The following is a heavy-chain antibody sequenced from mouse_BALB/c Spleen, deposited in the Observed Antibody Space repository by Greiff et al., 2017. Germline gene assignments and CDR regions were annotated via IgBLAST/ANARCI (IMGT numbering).Heavy chain of an antibody. CDR2: ISSGSSTI. D-gene: IGHD1-2*01. J-gene: IGHJ3*01. Sequence: EVKVVESGGGLVQPGGSRKLSCAASGFTFSSFGMHWVRQAPEKGLEWVAYISSGSSTIYYADTVKGRFTISRDNPKNTLFLQMTSLRSEDTAMYYCARSAGAWFAYWGQGTLVTVSA. CDR3: ARSAGAWFAY. CDR1: GFTFSSFG. V-gene: IGHV5-17*02.